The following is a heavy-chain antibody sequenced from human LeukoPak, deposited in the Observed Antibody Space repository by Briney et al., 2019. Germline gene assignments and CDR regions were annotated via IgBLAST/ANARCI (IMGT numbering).Heavy chain of an antibody. CDR2: IYYSGST. Sequence: SETLSLTCSVSSGSITSYYWSWLRQPPGKGLEWIGYIYYSGSTNYNPSVKSRVTMSVDTSKNQFSLKLSSVTAADTAVYYCARDYGGNSGWYYYYYMDVWGKGTTVTVSS. CDR3: ARDYGGNSGWYYYYYMDV. V-gene: IGHV4-59*12. J-gene: IGHJ6*03. D-gene: IGHD4-23*01. CDR1: SGSITSYY.